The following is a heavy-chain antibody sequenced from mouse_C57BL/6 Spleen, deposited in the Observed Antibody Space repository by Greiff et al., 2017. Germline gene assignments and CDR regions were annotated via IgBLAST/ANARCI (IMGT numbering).Heavy chain of an antibody. V-gene: IGHV5-4*01. CDR2: ISDGGSYT. J-gene: IGHJ1*03. CDR1: GFTFSSYA. Sequence: DVMLVESGGGLVKPGGSLKLSCAASGFTFSSYAMSWVRQTPEKRLEWVATISDGGSYTYYPDNVKGRFTISRDNAKNNLYLQMSHLKSEDTAMYYCAREDDEYFDVWGTGTTVTVSS. CDR3: AREDDEYFDV. D-gene: IGHD2-12*01.